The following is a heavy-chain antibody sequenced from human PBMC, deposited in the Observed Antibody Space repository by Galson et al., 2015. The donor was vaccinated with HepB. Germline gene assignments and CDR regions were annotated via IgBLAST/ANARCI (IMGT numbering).Heavy chain of an antibody. CDR3: AQTPFYDSSGYYKGPGYFDL. CDR1: GFTFSSYA. V-gene: IGHV3-23*01. D-gene: IGHD3-22*01. CDR2: ISGSGGST. Sequence: SLRLSCAASGFTFSSYATSWVRQAPGKGLEWVSAISGSGGSTYYADSVKGRFTISRDNSKSTLYLQMNSLRAEDTAVYYCAQTPFYDSSGYYKGPGYFDLWGRGTLVTVSS. J-gene: IGHJ2*01.